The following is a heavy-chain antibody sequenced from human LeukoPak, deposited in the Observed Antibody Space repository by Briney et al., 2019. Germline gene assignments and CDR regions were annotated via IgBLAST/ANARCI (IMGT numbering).Heavy chain of an antibody. Sequence: GGSLRLSCAVSGFTVSSNYMSWVRQAPGTGLEWVSVIYSGGSTDYADSVKGRFTISRDNSKNTLYPQMNSLRAEDTAIYYCARDLNNGSYHWFDPWGQGTLVTVSS. CDR1: GFTVSSNY. J-gene: IGHJ5*02. D-gene: IGHD1-26*01. V-gene: IGHV3-66*01. CDR2: IYSGGST. CDR3: ARDLNNGSYHWFDP.